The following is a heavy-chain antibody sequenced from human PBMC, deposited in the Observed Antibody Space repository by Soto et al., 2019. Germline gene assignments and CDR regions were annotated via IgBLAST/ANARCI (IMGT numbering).Heavy chain of an antibody. CDR1: GFTFSSYG. D-gene: IGHD5-12*01. J-gene: IGHJ4*02. Sequence: QVQLVESGGGVVQPGRSLRLSCAASGFTFSSYGMHWVRQAPGKGLGWVAVIWYDGSNKYYADSVKGRFTISRDNSKNTLYLQMNSLRAEDTAVYYCARDGEYSGYDFLGPFDYWGQGTLVTVSS. V-gene: IGHV3-33*01. CDR2: IWYDGSNK. CDR3: ARDGEYSGYDFLGPFDY.